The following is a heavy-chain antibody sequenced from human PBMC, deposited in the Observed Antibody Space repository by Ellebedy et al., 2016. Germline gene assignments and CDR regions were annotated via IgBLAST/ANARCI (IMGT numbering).Heavy chain of an antibody. D-gene: IGHD3-22*01. V-gene: IGHV3-11*01. J-gene: IGHJ6*03. CDR2: ISSSGTTI. Sequence: GESLKISXAASGFTFSDYYMTWIRQAPGKGLEWVSYISSSGTTIYYADSVKGRFTISRDNAKNSLYLHMNSLRAEDTAVYYCAKDEPTYYYDKYYYYMDVWGKGTTVTVSS. CDR3: AKDEPTYYYDKYYYYMDV. CDR1: GFTFSDYY.